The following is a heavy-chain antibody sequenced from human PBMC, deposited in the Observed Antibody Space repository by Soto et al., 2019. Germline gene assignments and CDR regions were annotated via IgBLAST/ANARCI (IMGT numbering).Heavy chain of an antibody. Sequence: GGSLRLSCAASGFTFSSYAMSWVRQAPGKGLEWVSAISGSGGSTYYADSVKGRFTISRENSKNMLYLQMNSLRAEDTAVYYCASWELLTLEYYFDYWGQGTLVTVSS. CDR2: ISGSGGST. V-gene: IGHV3-23*01. CDR3: ASWELLTLEYYFDY. J-gene: IGHJ4*02. D-gene: IGHD1-26*01. CDR1: GFTFSSYA.